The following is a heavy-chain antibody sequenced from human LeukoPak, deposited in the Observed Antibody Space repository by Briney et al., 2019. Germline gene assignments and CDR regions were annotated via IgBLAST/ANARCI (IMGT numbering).Heavy chain of an antibody. CDR3: ARASRGGRGVINLQQSYYIDY. CDR2: MNPNSGNT. D-gene: IGHD3-10*01. CDR1: GYTFTSYD. J-gene: IGHJ4*02. V-gene: IGHV1-8*03. Sequence: ASVKVSCKASGYTFTSYDINWVRQATGQGLEWMGWMNPNSGNTGYAQKFQGRVTITRNTSISTAYMELSSLRSEDTAVYYCARASRGGRGVINLQQSYYIDYWGQGTLVTVSS.